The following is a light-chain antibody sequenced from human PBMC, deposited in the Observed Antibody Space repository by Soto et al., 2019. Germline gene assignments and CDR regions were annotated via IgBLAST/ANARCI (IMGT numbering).Light chain of an antibody. V-gene: IGKV3-11*01. J-gene: IGKJ1*01. Sequence: EIVLTQSPATRSLSPGERATLSCRASQSVRNYLAWYQQKPGQAPRLLIYDASNGATGIPARFSGSGSGTDFTLTISSLEPEDFAVYYCQQRYNWPWTFGQGTKVEIK. CDR3: QQRYNWPWT. CDR2: DAS. CDR1: QSVRNY.